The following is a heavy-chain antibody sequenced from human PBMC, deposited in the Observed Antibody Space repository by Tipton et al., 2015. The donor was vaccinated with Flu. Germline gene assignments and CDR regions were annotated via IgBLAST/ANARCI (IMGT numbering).Heavy chain of an antibody. D-gene: IGHD5-18*01. CDR3: ARDRSDPSGYNSGLPLYYYYYYGMDV. Sequence: TLSLTCTVSGDSISSSSYYWGWIRQPPGKGLEWIVSIYYSGSTYYNPSLKSRVTISVDTSKNQFSLKLSSVTAADTAVYYCARDRSDPSGYNSGLPLYYYYYYGMDVWGQGTTVTVSS. CDR2: IYYSGST. V-gene: IGHV4-39*07. J-gene: IGHJ6*02. CDR1: GDSISSSSYY.